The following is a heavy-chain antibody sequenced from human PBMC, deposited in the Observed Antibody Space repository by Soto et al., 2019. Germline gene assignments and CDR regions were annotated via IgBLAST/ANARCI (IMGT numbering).Heavy chain of an antibody. CDR2: IRWNSGSI. CDR3: ALLAWGYSSSDDAFDI. J-gene: IGHJ3*02. D-gene: IGHD6-6*01. V-gene: IGHV3-9*01. CDR1: GFTFDDYA. Sequence: EVQLVESGGGLVQPGRSLRLSCAASGFTFDDYAMHWVRQAPGKGLEWVSGIRWNSGSIGYADSVKGRFTISRDNAKNSLYLQMNSLRAEDTALYYCALLAWGYSSSDDAFDIWGQGTMVTVSS.